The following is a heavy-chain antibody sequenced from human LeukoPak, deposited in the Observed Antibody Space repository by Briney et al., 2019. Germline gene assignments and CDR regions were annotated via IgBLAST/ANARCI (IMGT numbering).Heavy chain of an antibody. Sequence: SVKVSCKSSGGTFISYAISWVRQAPGQGLEWMGGIIPMFRTANYAQKFQGRVTITADESTSTAYMELSSLRSEDTAVYYCARRVRRGVSHPPHYYYYYAMDVWGKGTTITVSA. V-gene: IGHV1-69*01. CDR2: IIPMFRTA. D-gene: IGHD3-10*01. J-gene: IGHJ6*04. CDR1: GGTFISYA. CDR3: ARRVRRGVSHPPHYYYYYAMDV.